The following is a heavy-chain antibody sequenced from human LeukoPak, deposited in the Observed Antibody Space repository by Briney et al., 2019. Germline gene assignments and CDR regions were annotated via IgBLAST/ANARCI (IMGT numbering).Heavy chain of an antibody. D-gene: IGHD3-10*01. CDR3: ARDARSPFDP. V-gene: IGHV1-18*01. CDR2: ISAYNGNT. Sequence: GASVKVSCKASGYTFTSYAINWARQAPGQGLEWMGWISAYNGNTNYAQKLQGRVTMTTDTSTSTAYMELRSLRSDDTAVYYCARDARSPFDPRGQGTLVTVSS. J-gene: IGHJ5*02. CDR1: GYTFTSYA.